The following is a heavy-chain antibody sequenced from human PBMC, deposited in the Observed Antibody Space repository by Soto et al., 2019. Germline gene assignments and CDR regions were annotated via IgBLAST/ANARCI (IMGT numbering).Heavy chain of an antibody. D-gene: IGHD3-3*01. V-gene: IGHV4-59*01. CDR1: GGSISSYY. CDR3: AGSNTIFGWAPRFDP. CDR2: IYYSGST. Sequence: PSETLSLTCTVSGGSISSYYWSWIRQPPGKGLEWIGYIYYSGSTNYNPSLKSRVTISVDTSKNQFSLKLSSVTAADTAVYYCAGSNTIFGWAPRFDPWGQGTLVTVSS. J-gene: IGHJ5*02.